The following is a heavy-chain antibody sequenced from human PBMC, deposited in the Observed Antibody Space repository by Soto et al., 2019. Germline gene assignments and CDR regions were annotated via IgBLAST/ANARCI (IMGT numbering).Heavy chain of an antibody. J-gene: IGHJ3*02. CDR2: IIPIFGTA. V-gene: IGHV1-69*01. CDR1: GGTFSSYA. CDR3: ARQPYYYSSGSPGAFDI. Sequence: QVQLVQSGAEVKKPGSSVKVSCKASGGTFSSYAISWVRQAPGQGLEWMGGIIPIFGTANYAQKFQGRVTITADESTSTAYMELSSLRSEDTAVYYCARQPYYYSSGSPGAFDIWGQGTMVTVSS. D-gene: IGHD3-10*01.